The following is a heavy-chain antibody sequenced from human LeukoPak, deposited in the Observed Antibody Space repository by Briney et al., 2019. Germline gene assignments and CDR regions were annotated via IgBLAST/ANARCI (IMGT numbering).Heavy chain of an antibody. J-gene: IGHJ4*02. CDR3: ARALYGSGSCFDY. CDR1: GFTFSSYG. D-gene: IGHD3-10*01. Sequence: GGSLRLSCAASGFTFSSYGMHWVHQAPGKGLEWVAVIWYDGSNKYYADSVKGRFTISRDNSKNTLYLQMNSLRAEDTAVYYCARALYGSGSCFDYWGQGTLVTVSS. V-gene: IGHV3-33*01. CDR2: IWYDGSNK.